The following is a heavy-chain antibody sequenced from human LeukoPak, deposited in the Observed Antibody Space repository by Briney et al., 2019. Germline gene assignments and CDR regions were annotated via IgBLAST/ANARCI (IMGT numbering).Heavy chain of an antibody. D-gene: IGHD2-2*01. CDR3: ARDHIVVVPAAIRFDV. J-gene: IGHJ6*02. CDR2: ISAYNGNT. CDR1: GYTFTSYG. V-gene: IGHV1-18*01. Sequence: ASVKVSCKASGYTFTSYGISWVRQAPGQGLEWMGWISAYNGNTNYAQKLQGRVTMTTDTSTSTAYMELRSLRSDDTAVYYYARDHIVVVPAAIRFDVWGQGTTVTVSS.